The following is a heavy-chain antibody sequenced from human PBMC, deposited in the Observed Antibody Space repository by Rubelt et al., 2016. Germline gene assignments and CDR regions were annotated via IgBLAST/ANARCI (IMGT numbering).Heavy chain of an antibody. CDR3: AGNDYGDYDDAFDI. Sequence: QVRLQQWGAGLFKPSETLSLTCAVYGGSFSGSYWSWIRQPPGKGLELIGEITHSASTNYNPSLKTRVTISVDRSKNQFSRRLSSVAAADTAVYYCAGNDYGDYDDAFDIWGQGTMVTVSS. CDR2: ITHSAST. V-gene: IGHV4-34*01. CDR1: GGSFSGSY. J-gene: IGHJ3*02. D-gene: IGHD4-17*01.